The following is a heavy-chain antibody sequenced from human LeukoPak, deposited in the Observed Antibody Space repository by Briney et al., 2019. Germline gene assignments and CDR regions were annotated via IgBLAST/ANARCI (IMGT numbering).Heavy chain of an antibody. CDR1: GGSFSGYY. CDR2: IYYSGST. V-gene: IGHV4-59*01. Sequence: SETLSLTCAVYGGSFSGYYWSWIRQPPGKGLEWIGYIYYSGSTNYNPSLKSRVTISVDTSKNQFSLKLSSVTAADTAVYYCARRVAAAGRGFDYWGQGTLVTVSS. J-gene: IGHJ4*02. D-gene: IGHD6-13*01. CDR3: ARRVAAAGRGFDY.